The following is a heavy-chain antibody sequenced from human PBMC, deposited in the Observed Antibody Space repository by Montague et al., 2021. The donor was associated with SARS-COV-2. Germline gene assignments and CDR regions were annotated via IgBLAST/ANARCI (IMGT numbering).Heavy chain of an antibody. D-gene: IGHD3-22*01. V-gene: IGHV4-39*01. CDR3: VSPAYYYDSSGSDAFDI. J-gene: IGHJ3*02. Sequence: SETLSLTCTVSGGSISSSSYYWGWIRQPPGKGLEWIGSIYYSGSTYYNPSLKSRVTISVDTSMNQFSLKLSSVTAADTAVYYCVSPAYYYDSSGSDAFDIWGQGTMVTVSS. CDR1: GGSISSSSYY. CDR2: IYYSGST.